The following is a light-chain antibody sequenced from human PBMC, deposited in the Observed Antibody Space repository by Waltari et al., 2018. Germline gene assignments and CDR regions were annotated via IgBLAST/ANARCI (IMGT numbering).Light chain of an antibody. CDR1: KVAYKY. CDR3: QAWDSSIEV. Sequence: SYELTQPPSVSVSPGQTVSITCSGDKVAYKYTWWYQQKPGQSPVLVIYQDNKRPSGSPERFSGSNSGNTATLTISGTQGVDEADYYCQAWDSSIEVFGGGTKLTVL. J-gene: IGLJ2*01. V-gene: IGLV3-1*01. CDR2: QDN.